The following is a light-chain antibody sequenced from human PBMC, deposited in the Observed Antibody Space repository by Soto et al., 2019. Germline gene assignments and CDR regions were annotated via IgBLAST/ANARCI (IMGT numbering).Light chain of an antibody. CDR3: SSYTTTNTVL. CDR2: EVS. CDR1: SSDVGSYNL. J-gene: IGLJ2*01. V-gene: IGLV2-14*02. Sequence: QSALTQPASVSGSPGQSITISCTGTSSDVGSYNLVSWYQQHPGKAPKLIIYEVSDRPSGVSPRFSGSKSGNTASLTISGLQAEDEAHYYCSSYTTTNTVLFGGGTKLTVL.